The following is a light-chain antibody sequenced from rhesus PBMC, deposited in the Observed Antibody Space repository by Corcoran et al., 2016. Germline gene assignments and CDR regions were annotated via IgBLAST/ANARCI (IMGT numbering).Light chain of an antibody. Sequence: DIQMTQSPSSLSASVGDRVTITCRASENVNNYLNWYQQKPGKAPKLLNYKASTLQSGVPSRFSGRGTGTDYTFTISSLQPEVVATYYCQHGYGTPLTFGGGTKVEIK. CDR3: QHGYGTPLT. CDR2: KAS. V-gene: IGKV1-74*01. CDR1: ENVNNY. J-gene: IGKJ4*01.